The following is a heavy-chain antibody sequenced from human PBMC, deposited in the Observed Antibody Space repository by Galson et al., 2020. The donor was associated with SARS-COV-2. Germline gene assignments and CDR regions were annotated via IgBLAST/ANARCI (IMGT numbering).Heavy chain of an antibody. V-gene: IGHV7-4-1*02. D-gene: IGHD2-2*01. J-gene: IGHJ6*03. CDR3: ARAEEGIVVVPAAIGRDYYYYMDV. CDR2: INTNTGNP. Sequence: ASVKVSCKASGFTFTSYAMNWVRQAPGQGLEWMGWINTNTGNPTYAQGFTGRFVFSLDTSVSTAYLQISSLKAEDTAVYYCARAEEGIVVVPAAIGRDYYYYMDVWGKGTTVTVSS. CDR1: GFTFTSYA.